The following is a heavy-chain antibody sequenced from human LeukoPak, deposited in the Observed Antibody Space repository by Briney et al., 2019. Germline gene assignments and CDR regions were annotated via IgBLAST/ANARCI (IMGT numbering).Heavy chain of an antibody. CDR2: LHNTGKT. V-gene: IGHV3-23*01. CDR1: GFTFSNNA. J-gene: IGHJ4*02. Sequence: PGGSLRLSCAASGFTFSNNAMGWVRQAPGKGLEWVSSLHNTGKTYYADSVKGRFTISRDNSKNTLYLQMNSLEVADTAIYYCVKVIGLLDPFDFWGQGTLVTVSS. D-gene: IGHD2/OR15-2a*01. CDR3: VKVIGLLDPFDF.